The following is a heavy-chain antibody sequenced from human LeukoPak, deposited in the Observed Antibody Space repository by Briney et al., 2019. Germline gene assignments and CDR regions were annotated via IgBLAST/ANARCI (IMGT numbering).Heavy chain of an antibody. CDR3: ARDHTSGWLDY. D-gene: IGHD6-19*01. Sequence: PSETLSLTCTVSGGSISSYYWSWIRQPPGKGLEWIGYIYYSGSTNYHPSLKSRVAISVDTSKHQFSLRLSSVTAADTAVYYCARDHTSGWLDYWGEGTLVTVSS. V-gene: IGHV4-59*01. CDR1: GGSISSYY. CDR2: IYYSGST. J-gene: IGHJ4*02.